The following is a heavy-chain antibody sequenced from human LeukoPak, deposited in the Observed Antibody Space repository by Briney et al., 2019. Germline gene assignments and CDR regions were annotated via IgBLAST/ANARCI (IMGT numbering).Heavy chain of an antibody. CDR2: IYHSGST. J-gene: IGHJ4*02. CDR1: GGSISSGGYS. V-gene: IGHV4-30-2*01. Sequence: PSQTLSLTCAVSGGSISSGGYSWSWIRQPPGKGLEWIGYIYHSGSTYCNPSLKSRVTISVDRSKNQFSLKLSSVTAADTAVYYCARGIAAAVADYWGQGTLVTVSS. D-gene: IGHD6-13*01. CDR3: ARGIAAAVADY.